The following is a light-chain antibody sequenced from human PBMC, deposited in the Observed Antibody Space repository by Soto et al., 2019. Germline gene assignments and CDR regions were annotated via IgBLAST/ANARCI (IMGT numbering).Light chain of an antibody. Sequence: QSVLTQPRSVSGSPGQSVTISCTGASSDFGGYKYVSWYQHHPGKAPKLMIYGVDKRPSGVPGRFSGSKSGNTASLTISGLQADDEADYYCCSDAGGVTWVFGGGTKVTVL. J-gene: IGLJ3*02. CDR3: CSDAGGVTWV. CDR2: GVD. V-gene: IGLV2-11*01. CDR1: SSDFGGYKY.